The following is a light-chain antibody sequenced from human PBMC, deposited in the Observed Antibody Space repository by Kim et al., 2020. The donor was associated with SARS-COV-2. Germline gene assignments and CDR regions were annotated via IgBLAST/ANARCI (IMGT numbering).Light chain of an antibody. Sequence: LSPGESAPPSCRASQSVRSNYLAWYQRKPGQPPRLLIYGASSRATGIPDRFSGSASGTDFALTISRLEPEDFAVYYCQQYGRSPYTFGQGTKLEI. CDR1: QSVRSNY. CDR3: QQYGRSPYT. J-gene: IGKJ2*01. CDR2: GAS. V-gene: IGKV3-20*01.